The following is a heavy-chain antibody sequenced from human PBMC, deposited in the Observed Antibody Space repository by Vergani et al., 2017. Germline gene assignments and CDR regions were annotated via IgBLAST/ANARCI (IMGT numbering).Heavy chain of an antibody. CDR1: GYSISSGYY. Sequence: QLQLQESGPGLVKPSETLSLTCTVPGYSISSGYYWGWIRQPPGKGLEWIGSIYHSGSTYYNPSLKSRVTISVDTSKNQFSLKLSSVTAADTAVYYCARVPGYSYGYAVDYWGQGTLVTVSS. D-gene: IGHD5-18*01. J-gene: IGHJ4*02. CDR2: IYHSGST. CDR3: ARVPGYSYGYAVDY. V-gene: IGHV4-38-2*02.